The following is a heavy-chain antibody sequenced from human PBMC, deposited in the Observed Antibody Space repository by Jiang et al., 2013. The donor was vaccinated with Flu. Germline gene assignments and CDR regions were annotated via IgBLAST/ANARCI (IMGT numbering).Heavy chain of an antibody. CDR2: IYWDDDK. J-gene: IGHJ4*02. D-gene: IGHD4-23*01. CDR1: GFSLNTNGVG. V-gene: IGHV2-5*02. Sequence: KPTQTLTLTCTFSGFSLNTNGVGLGWIRQPPGKALEWLALIYWDDDKRYSPSLKSRLTISRDTSKNQVVLTMTNIDPADTATYYCAQYDYDGGYFDYVGQGVLVTVSS. CDR3: AQYDYDGGYFDY.